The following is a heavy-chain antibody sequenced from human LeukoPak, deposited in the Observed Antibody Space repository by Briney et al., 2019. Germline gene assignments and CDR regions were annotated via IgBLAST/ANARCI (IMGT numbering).Heavy chain of an antibody. J-gene: IGHJ5*02. Sequence: ASVKVSCKASGYTFTGYYMHWVRQAPGQGLDWMGWINPNSGGTNYAQKFQGRVTMTRDTSISTAYMELSRLRSDDTAVYYCARVPFYGDFNWFDPWGQGTLVTVSS. CDR1: GYTFTGYY. CDR2: INPNSGGT. CDR3: ARVPFYGDFNWFDP. V-gene: IGHV1-2*02. D-gene: IGHD4-17*01.